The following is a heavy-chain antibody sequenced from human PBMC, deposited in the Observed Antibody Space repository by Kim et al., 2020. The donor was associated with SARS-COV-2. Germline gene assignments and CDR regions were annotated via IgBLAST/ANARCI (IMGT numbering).Heavy chain of an antibody. J-gene: IGHJ4*02. CDR3: SRPYVDTAMVFDY. D-gene: IGHD5-18*01. CDR1: GGSISSRSYY. Sequence: SETLSLTCTVSGGSISSRSYYWGWIRQPPGKGLEWIGSIYYSGSTYYNPSLKSRVTISVDTSKNQFSLKLSSVTAADTAVYYCSRPYVDTAMVFDYWGQGTLVTVSS. CDR2: IYYSGST. V-gene: IGHV4-39*01.